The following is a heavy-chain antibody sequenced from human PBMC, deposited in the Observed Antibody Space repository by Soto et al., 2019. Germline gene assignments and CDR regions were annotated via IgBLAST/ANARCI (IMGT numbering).Heavy chain of an antibody. CDR2: LSYEGSEE. D-gene: IGHD6-19*01. J-gene: IGHJ4*02. V-gene: IGHV3-30*03. CDR1: GFNFGVFG. CDR3: ALTRRSSLLEVAGPGFEY. Sequence: PGGSRRLSCAASGFNFGVFGMHWVRQAPGKGLEWLSVLSYEGSEEYYADSVRGRFTISRDNSKNTLFLQMDSLRVDDTGVYYCALTRRSSLLEVAGPGFEYWGQGTLVTVSS.